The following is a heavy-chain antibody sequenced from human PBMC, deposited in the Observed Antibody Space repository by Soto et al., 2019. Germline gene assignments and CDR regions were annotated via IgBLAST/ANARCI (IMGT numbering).Heavy chain of an antibody. CDR3: ARETFGGSGYPYFDY. J-gene: IGHJ4*02. V-gene: IGHV4-30-4*01. CDR2: IYYSGST. CDR1: GGSISSGDYY. Sequence: SETLSLTCTVSGGSISSGDYYWSWIRQPPGKGLEWIGYIYYSGSTYYNPSLKSRVTISVDTSKNQFSLKLSSVTAADTAVYYCARETFGGSGYPYFDYWGQGTLVTVSS. D-gene: IGHD3-22*01.